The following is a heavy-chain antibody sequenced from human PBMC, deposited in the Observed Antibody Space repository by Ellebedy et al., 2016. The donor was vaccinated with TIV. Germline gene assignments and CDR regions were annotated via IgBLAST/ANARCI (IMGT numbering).Heavy chain of an antibody. Sequence: ASVKVSXKASRYTFTGYYMHWVRQAPGQGLEWMGWINPNSGGTNYAQKFQGWVTMTRDTSISTAYMELSRLRSDDTAVYYCARGEQWLALLDYYYYGMDVWGQGTTVTVSS. CDR1: RYTFTGYY. CDR2: INPNSGGT. J-gene: IGHJ6*02. D-gene: IGHD6-19*01. CDR3: ARGEQWLALLDYYYYGMDV. V-gene: IGHV1-2*04.